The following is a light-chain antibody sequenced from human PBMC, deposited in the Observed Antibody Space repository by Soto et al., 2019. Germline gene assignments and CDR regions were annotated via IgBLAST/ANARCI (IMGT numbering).Light chain of an antibody. CDR2: AAF. V-gene: IGKV1-9*01. CDR3: QQLYSYPFT. Sequence: TQLHSSRLALVGDKSPITGRPSQSISISLAGYQQKPGKAPKLLISAAFTLQSGVPSRFSGSRSGTNFTLTLSSLQPEDFATYYCQQLYSYPFTFGPGTRVDIE. J-gene: IGKJ3*01. CDR1: QSISIS.